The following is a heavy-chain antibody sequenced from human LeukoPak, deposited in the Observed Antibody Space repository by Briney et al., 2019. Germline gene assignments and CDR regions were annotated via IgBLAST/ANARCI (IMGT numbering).Heavy chain of an antibody. V-gene: IGHV4-61*09. CDR1: GGSISSGSNC. CDR3: ARDPGTLVRGPRRGCDGYYYYMDV. D-gene: IGHD3-10*01. CDR2: IHSNGNT. Sequence: SETLSLTCTVSGGSISSGSNCWSWIRQPAGTGLEWIGHIHSNGNTNYNPSLKSRVTISVDTSKNHFSLKLSSVTAADTAVYYCARDPGTLVRGPRRGCDGYYYYMDVWGKGTTVTVSS. J-gene: IGHJ6*03.